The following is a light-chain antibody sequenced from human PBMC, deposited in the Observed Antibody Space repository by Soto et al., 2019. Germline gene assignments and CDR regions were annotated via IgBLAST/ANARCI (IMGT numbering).Light chain of an antibody. CDR2: EVN. Sequence: QSALTQPASVSGSPGQSITISCTGTSSDVGDYNYVSWYQQYPGKAPKLMIYEVNNRPSGVSDRFSGSKSGNTASLTISGLQAEDEADYFCSSYTSDSTLVFGGGTKVTVL. V-gene: IGLV2-14*01. J-gene: IGLJ2*01. CDR1: SSDVGDYNY. CDR3: SSYTSDSTLV.